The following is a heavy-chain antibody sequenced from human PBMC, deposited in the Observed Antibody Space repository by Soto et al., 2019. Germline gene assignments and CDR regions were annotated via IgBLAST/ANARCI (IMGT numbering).Heavy chain of an antibody. Sequence: GGSLRLSCAASGFTISGYGMRWVRQAPGKGLEWVAVIWYAGSNKYYADSVKGRFTISRDNSKNTLYLQVNSLRAEDTAVYYCARDTLSGRFDPWGQGTLVTVSS. V-gene: IGHV3-33*01. CDR1: GFTISGYG. CDR2: IWYAGSNK. D-gene: IGHD1-1*01. J-gene: IGHJ5*02. CDR3: ARDTLSGRFDP.